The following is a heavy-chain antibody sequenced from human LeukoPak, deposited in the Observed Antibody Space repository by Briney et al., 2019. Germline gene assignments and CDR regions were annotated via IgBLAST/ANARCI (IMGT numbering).Heavy chain of an antibody. D-gene: IGHD5-12*01. V-gene: IGHV4-31*03. CDR3: ARTGYPYGMDV. CDR2: IYYSGST. CDR1: GGSISSGVYY. Sequence: SETLSLTCTVSGGSISSGVYYWSWIRQHPGQGLEWIGYIYYSGSTYYNPSLKSRVTISVDTSKNQFSLKLSSVTAADTAVYYCARTGYPYGMDVWGQGTTVTVSS. J-gene: IGHJ6*02.